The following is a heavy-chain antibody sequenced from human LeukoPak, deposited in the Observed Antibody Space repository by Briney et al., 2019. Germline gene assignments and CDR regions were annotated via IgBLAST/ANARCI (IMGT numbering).Heavy chain of an antibody. CDR3: ARGSSENYDFWSGYSGYYYYYMDV. D-gene: IGHD3-3*01. V-gene: IGHV4-34*01. CDR2: INHSGST. Sequence: ASETLSLTCAVYVGSFSGYYWSWIRQPPGKGLEWIGEINHSGSTNYNPSLKSRVTISVDTSKNQFSLKLSSVTAADTAVYYCARGSSENYDFWSGYSGYYYYYMDVWGKGTTVTVSS. CDR1: VGSFSGYY. J-gene: IGHJ6*03.